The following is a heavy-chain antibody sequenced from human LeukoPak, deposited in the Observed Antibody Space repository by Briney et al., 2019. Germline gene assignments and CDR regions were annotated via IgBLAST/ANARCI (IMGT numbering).Heavy chain of an antibody. CDR2: ISSDGSIA. D-gene: IGHD1-14*01. Sequence: GGSLRLSCAASGFIFRSYWMYWVRQAPGKGLVWVSRISSDGSIASYADSVEGRFAISRDSARNTLYLQMNSLRAEDTAVYYCARSRDNVLDYWGQRTLVTVSS. V-gene: IGHV3-74*01. CDR1: GFIFRSYW. J-gene: IGHJ4*02. CDR3: ARSRDNVLDY.